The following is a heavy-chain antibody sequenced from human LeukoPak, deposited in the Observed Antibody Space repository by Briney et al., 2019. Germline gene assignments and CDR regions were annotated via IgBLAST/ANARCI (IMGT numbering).Heavy chain of an antibody. Sequence: SETLSLTCTVSGGSISSYYWSWIRQPAGKGLEWIGRIYTSGSTNYNPSLKSRVTMSVDTSKNQFSLKLSSVTAADTAVYYCARDSPGAGYSGYDSFFRFDPWGQGTLVTVSS. J-gene: IGHJ5*02. CDR1: GGSISSYY. V-gene: IGHV4-4*07. D-gene: IGHD5-12*01. CDR2: IYTSGST. CDR3: ARDSPGAGYSGYDSFFRFDP.